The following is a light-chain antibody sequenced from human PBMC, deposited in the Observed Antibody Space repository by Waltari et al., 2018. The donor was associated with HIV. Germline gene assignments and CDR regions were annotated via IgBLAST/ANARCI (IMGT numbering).Light chain of an antibody. CDR1: QILDYW. V-gene: IGKV1-5*03. CDR2: RTS. J-gene: IGKJ1*01. CDR3: MQYGSYFRT. Sequence: DIQMTQSPSTLSASVGDRVTITCRASQILDYWLAWYQQKPGKAPKLLVYRTSTRQTGVPPRFRGGGSGTDFTLIISGLQPDDFAAYYCMQYGSYFRTFGQGTRVDVK.